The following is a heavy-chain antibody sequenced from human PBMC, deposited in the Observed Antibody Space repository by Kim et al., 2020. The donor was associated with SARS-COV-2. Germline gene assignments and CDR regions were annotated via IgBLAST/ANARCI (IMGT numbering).Heavy chain of an antibody. Sequence: SGPTLVKPTQTLTLTCTFSGFSFNTPGMAVGWIRQPPGKALEWLSVIYWDDEKRYRPSLRSRLTITKDTSKNQVVLMMTNMDYVDAGTYYCAQTGYSSTWYQGYFASWGQGTLVTVSS. CDR2: IYWDDEK. V-gene: IGHV2-5*02. J-gene: IGHJ4*02. CDR1: GFSFNTPGMA. D-gene: IGHD6-13*01. CDR3: AQTGYSSTWYQGYFAS.